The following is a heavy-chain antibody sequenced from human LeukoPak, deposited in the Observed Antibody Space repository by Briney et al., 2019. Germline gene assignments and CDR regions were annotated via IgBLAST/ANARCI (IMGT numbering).Heavy chain of an antibody. CDR2: ISSTGTYT. V-gene: IGHV3-21*04. D-gene: IGHD6-13*01. CDR1: GFTFSSYS. J-gene: IGHJ4*02. Sequence: GGSLRLSCAASGFTFSSYSMNWVRQAPGKGLEWVSSISSTGTYTYYADSVKGRFTISRDNAKNSLYLQMNSLRAEDTAVYYCARDLMGIAYRGAFYYWGQGTLVTVSS. CDR3: ARDLMGIAYRGAFYY.